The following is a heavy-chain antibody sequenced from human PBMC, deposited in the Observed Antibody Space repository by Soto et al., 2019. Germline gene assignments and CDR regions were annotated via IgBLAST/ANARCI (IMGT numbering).Heavy chain of an antibody. Sequence: ASVKVSCKVSGYTLTELSMHWVRQAPGKGLEWMGGFDPEDGETIYAQKFQGRVTMTEDTSTDTAYMELSSLRSEDTAVYYCATVVATAKARYYYYGMDVWRQGTTVTVSS. J-gene: IGHJ6*02. CDR3: ATVVATAKARYYYYGMDV. D-gene: IGHD2-21*02. CDR1: GYTLTELS. V-gene: IGHV1-24*01. CDR2: FDPEDGET.